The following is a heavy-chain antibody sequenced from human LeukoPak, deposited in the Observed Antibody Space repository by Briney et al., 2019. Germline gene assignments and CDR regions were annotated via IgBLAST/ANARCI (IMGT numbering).Heavy chain of an antibody. J-gene: IGHJ3*02. D-gene: IGHD3-22*01. CDR1: GFTFSSYD. CDR2: IWYDGSNK. CDR3: ARDLNYDRVFDI. V-gene: IGHV3-33*01. Sequence: GRSLRLSCAASGFTFSSYDMHWVRQAPGKGLEWVALIWYDGSNKNYADSVKGRFTISRDNSKNTLFLQMNSLRAEDTAVYYCARDLNYDRVFDIWGQGTMVTVSS.